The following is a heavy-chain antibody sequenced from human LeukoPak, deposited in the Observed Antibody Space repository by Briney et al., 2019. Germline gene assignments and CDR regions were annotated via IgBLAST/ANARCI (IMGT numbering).Heavy chain of an antibody. CDR1: GGSFSGYY. CDR2: INHSGST. Sequence: SETLSLTCAVYGGSFSGYYWSWIRQPPMKGLEWIGEINHSGSTNYNPSLKSRVTISVDTSKNQFSLKLSSVTAADTAVYYCARGKNTMVRGVPSNAFDIWGQGTMVTVSS. D-gene: IGHD3-10*01. V-gene: IGHV4-34*01. CDR3: ARGKNTMVRGVPSNAFDI. J-gene: IGHJ3*02.